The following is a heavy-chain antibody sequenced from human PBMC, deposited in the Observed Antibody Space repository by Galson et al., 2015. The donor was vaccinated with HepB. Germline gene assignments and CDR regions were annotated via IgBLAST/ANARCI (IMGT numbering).Heavy chain of an antibody. CDR2: IPYDGSNE. D-gene: IGHD2-15*01. J-gene: IGHJ6*02. CDR1: GFTLRTYA. CDR3: ARDLIPHGIYVMDV. Sequence: SLRLSCADSGFTLRTYAMHWVRQAPGKGLEWVAVIPYDGSNEYYAGTVKGRFTISRDNSKNTLYLQMNSLRAEDTGVYYCARDLIPHGIYVMDVWGQGTTVTVSS. V-gene: IGHV3-30-3*01.